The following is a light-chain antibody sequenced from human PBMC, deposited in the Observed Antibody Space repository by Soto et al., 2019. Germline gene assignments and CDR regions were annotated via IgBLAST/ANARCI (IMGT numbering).Light chain of an antibody. Sequence: QSVLTQPPSASGSPGQSVTISCTGTSSDVGDYNYVSWYQQHPGKAPKLMIYEVSKRPSGVPDRFSGSKSGNPASLTVSGLQAEDEADYYCSSYAGSNNWVFGGGTKVTVL. J-gene: IGLJ3*02. V-gene: IGLV2-8*01. CDR3: SSYAGSNNWV. CDR1: SSDVGDYNY. CDR2: EVS.